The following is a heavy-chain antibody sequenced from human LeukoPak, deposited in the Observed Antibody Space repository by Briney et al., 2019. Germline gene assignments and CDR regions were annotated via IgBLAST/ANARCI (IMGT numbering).Heavy chain of an antibody. Sequence: GGSLRLSCAASGLTFDDYTMHWVCQAPGKGLEWVSLISWDGGSTYYADSVKGRFTISRDNAKNSLYLQMNSLRAEDTAVYYCGREHAGGWHHFDSWGQGALVTVSS. CDR3: GREHAGGWHHFDS. D-gene: IGHD6-19*01. CDR1: GLTFDDYT. CDR2: ISWDGGST. V-gene: IGHV3-43*01. J-gene: IGHJ4*02.